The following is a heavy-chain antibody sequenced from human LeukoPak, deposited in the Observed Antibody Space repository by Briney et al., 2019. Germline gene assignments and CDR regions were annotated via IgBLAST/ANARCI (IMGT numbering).Heavy chain of an antibody. J-gene: IGHJ4*02. CDR2: INHSGST. D-gene: IGHD6-6*01. CDR1: GGSFSGYY. V-gene: IGHV4-34*01. CDR3: ARGPRGSIAARLDFDY. Sequence: PSETLSLTCAVHGGSFSGYYWSWIRQPPGKGLEWIGEINHSGSTNYNPSLKSRVTISVDTSKNQFSLKLSSVTAADTAVYYCARGPRGSIAARLDFDYWGQGTLATVSS.